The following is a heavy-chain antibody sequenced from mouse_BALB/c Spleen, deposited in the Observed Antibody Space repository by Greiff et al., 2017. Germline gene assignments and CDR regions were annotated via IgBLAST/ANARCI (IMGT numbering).Heavy chain of an antibody. D-gene: IGHD1-1*01. Sequence: EVMLVESGGGLVQPGGSRKLSCAASGFTFSSFGMHWVRQAPEKGLEWVAYISSGSSTIYYADTVKGRFTISRDNPKNTLFLQMTSLRSEDTAMYYCARAYYGSSYAMDYWGQGTSVTVSS. J-gene: IGHJ4*01. CDR3: ARAYYGSSYAMDY. V-gene: IGHV5-17*02. CDR2: ISSGSSTI. CDR1: GFTFSSFG.